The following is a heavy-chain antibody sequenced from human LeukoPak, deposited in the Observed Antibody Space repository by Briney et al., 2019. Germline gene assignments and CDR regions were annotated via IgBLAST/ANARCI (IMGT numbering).Heavy chain of an antibody. Sequence: GGSLRLSCAASGFTFSSYTMNWVRQAPGKGLEWVSSISISSRYIYYADSVKGRFTISRDNAKTSLYLQMNSLRAEDTVVYYCAPLGVLISGYRAFDIWGQGTMVAVSS. D-gene: IGHD3-16*01. CDR2: ISISSRYI. CDR1: GFTFSSYT. CDR3: APLGVLISGYRAFDI. V-gene: IGHV3-21*01. J-gene: IGHJ3*02.